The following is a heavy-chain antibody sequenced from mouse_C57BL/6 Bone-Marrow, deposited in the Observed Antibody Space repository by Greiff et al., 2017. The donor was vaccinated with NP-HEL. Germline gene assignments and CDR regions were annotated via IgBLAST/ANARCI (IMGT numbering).Heavy chain of an antibody. CDR2: IDPSDSYT. Sequence: QVQLQQPGAELVMPGASVKLSCKASGYTFTSYWMHWVKQRPGQGLEWIGEIDPSDSYTNYNQKFKGKSTLTVYKSSSTAYMQLSSLTSEDSAVYYCAREENWDGFAYWGQGTLVTVSA. V-gene: IGHV1-69*01. CDR3: AREENWDGFAY. J-gene: IGHJ3*01. D-gene: IGHD4-1*01. CDR1: GYTFTSYW.